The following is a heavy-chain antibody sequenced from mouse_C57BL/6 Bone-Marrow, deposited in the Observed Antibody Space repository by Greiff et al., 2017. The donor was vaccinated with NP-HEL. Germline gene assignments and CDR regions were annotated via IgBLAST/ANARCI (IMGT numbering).Heavy chain of an antibody. D-gene: IGHD1-1*01. J-gene: IGHJ2*01. V-gene: IGHV1-19*01. CDR1: GYTFTDYY. Sequence: EVQLQESGPVLVKPGASVKMSCKASGYTFTDYYMNWVKQSHGKSLEWIGVINPYNGGTSYNQKFKGKATLTVDKSSSTAYMELNSLTSEDSAVYYCARRGTTGDYWGQGTTLTVSS. CDR2: INPYNGGT. CDR3: ARRGTTGDY.